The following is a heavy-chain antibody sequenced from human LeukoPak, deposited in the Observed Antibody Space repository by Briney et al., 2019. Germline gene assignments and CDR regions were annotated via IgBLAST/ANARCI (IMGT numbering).Heavy chain of an antibody. CDR1: GFTVSSNY. J-gene: IGHJ4*02. V-gene: IGHV3-53*01. Sequence: GGSLRLSCAASGFTVSSNYMNWVRQAPGKGLEWVSVIFSGGSTDYADSLKGRFTVSRDNPKNTVYLQMNSLRAEDTAVYFCARSPVLDRNDWSFADWGQGTLVTVSS. CDR2: IFSGGST. CDR3: ARSPVLDRNDWSFAD. D-gene: IGHD1-1*01.